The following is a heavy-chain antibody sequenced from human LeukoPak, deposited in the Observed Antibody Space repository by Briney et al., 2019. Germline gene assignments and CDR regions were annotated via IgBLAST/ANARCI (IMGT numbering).Heavy chain of an antibody. V-gene: IGHV3-30*03. Sequence: GGSLRLSCAASGFSFSKSAMHWVREAPGKGLEWVAKISYDGSEEYYVDSVKGRFTITRDNAKTMLYLQMNSLRGDDTAIYYCASGWWRLPPDYWGQGTLVTVSS. D-gene: IGHD2-21*02. CDR1: GFSFSKSA. CDR2: ISYDGSEE. J-gene: IGHJ4*02. CDR3: ASGWWRLPPDY.